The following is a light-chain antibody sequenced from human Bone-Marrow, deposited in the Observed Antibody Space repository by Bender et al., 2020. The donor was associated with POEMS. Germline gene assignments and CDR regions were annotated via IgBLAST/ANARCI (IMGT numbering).Light chain of an antibody. V-gene: IGLV2-23*02. CDR3: CSYAGSTAYVV. CDR2: DVH. CDR1: SSDVGGYDY. J-gene: IGLJ2*01. Sequence: QSALTQPASVSGSPGQSITISCTGTSSDVGGYDYVSWYQQHPGKAPKLVIYDVHNRPSGVSDRFSGSKSGNTASLTISGLQADDEADYYCCSYAGSTAYVVFGGGTRLTVL.